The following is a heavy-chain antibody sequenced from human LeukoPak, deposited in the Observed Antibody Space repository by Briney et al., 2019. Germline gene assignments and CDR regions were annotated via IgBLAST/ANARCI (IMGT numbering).Heavy chain of an antibody. Sequence: GASLRLSCAASGFTFSSYAMSWARQAPGKGLEWVSDISGSGGNTYYADSVKGRFTISRDNSKNTLSLQMNSLRAEDTAVYYFAKGYDFLDYWGQGTLVTVSS. CDR2: ISGSGGNT. CDR3: AKGYDFLDY. V-gene: IGHV3-23*01. CDR1: GFTFSSYA. J-gene: IGHJ4*02. D-gene: IGHD3-3*01.